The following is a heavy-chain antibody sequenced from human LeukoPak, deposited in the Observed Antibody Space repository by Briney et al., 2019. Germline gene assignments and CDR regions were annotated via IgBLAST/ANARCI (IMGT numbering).Heavy chain of an antibody. J-gene: IGHJ4*02. CDR1: GFTVSSNY. CDR2: IYSGGST. CDR3: TTENWGSTH. Sequence: GGSLRLSCAASGFTVSSNYMSWVRQAPGKGLEWVSVIYSGGSTYYADSVKGRFTISRDNSKNTLYLQMNSLKTEDTAVYHCTTENWGSTHWGQGTLVTVSS. V-gene: IGHV3-53*01. D-gene: IGHD7-27*01.